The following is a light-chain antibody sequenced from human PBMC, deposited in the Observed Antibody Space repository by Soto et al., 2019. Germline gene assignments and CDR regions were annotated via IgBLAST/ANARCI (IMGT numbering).Light chain of an antibody. Sequence: EIVSKQSPATLSLYTRERATLSCRASQSVSSYLAWYQQKPGQAPRLLIYDASNRATGIPARFSGSGSGTDFTLTISSLEPEDFAVYYCQQRSNWLPLTFGGGTNV. V-gene: IGKV3-11*01. CDR1: QSVSSY. J-gene: IGKJ4*01. CDR2: DAS. CDR3: QQRSNWLPLT.